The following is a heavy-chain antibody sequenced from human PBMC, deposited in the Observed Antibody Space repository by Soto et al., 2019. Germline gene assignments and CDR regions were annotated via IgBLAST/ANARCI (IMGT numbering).Heavy chain of an antibody. J-gene: IGHJ4*02. CDR1: GFTFSSYH. Sequence: LRVSCAASGFTFSSYHMNWVRQAPGKGLEWVSSITSSGVYYRDSVKGRFTISGDNAKNSLYLQMNSLRAEDTAVYYCARDPSGSGPDFDYWGQGILVTVSS. D-gene: IGHD3-10*01. V-gene: IGHV3-21*01. CDR2: ITSSGV. CDR3: ARDPSGSGPDFDY.